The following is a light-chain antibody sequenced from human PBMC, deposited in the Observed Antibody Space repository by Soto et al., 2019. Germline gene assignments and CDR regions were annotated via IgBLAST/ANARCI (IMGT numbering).Light chain of an antibody. CDR3: QTWGTGIRV. CDR1: SGHSSFA. Sequence: QLVLTQSPSASASLGASVKLTCTLSSGHSSFAIAWHQQQPEKGPRYLMKLNSDGSHSKGDGIPDRFSGSRSGAERYLTISSPQSEDEADYYCQTWGTGIRVFGGGTKLTVL. CDR2: LNSDGSH. V-gene: IGLV4-69*01. J-gene: IGLJ2*01.